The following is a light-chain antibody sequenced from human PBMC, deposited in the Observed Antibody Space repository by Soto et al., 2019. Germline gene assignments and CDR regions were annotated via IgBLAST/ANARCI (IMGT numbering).Light chain of an antibody. CDR1: FTISGY. CDR2: ATF. V-gene: IGKV1-39*01. CDR3: QRSYSASVT. Sequence: DVQMTQSPASLSASVGDRVSITCRTSFTISGYLNWWQQKPGKTPNLLIYATFKLQSGVPARFSGTGSGAEFSLTVTNVQPEHFATYYCQRSYSASVTFGPGTRL. J-gene: IGKJ5*01.